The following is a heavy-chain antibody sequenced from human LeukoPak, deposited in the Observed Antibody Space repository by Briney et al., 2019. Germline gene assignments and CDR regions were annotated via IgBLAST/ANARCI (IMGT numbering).Heavy chain of an antibody. Sequence: GGSLRLSCAASGFTFSNFWMHWVRPAPGKGLVGVSRISNDGTTTTYADSVKGRFTISRDNAKNTLYRQMNSLRGEDTAVYYCARGRKVGALLLDAFDIWGQGTMVTVSS. D-gene: IGHD1-26*01. J-gene: IGHJ3*02. CDR2: ISNDGTTT. V-gene: IGHV3-74*01. CDR3: ARGRKVGALLLDAFDI. CDR1: GFTFSNFW.